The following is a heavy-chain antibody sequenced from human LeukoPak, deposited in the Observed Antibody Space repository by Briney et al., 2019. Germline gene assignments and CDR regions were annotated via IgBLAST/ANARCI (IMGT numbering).Heavy chain of an antibody. CDR2: INHSGST. J-gene: IGHJ5*02. CDR3: ARGLDCSGGSCYSVRESGYNWFDP. Sequence: SETLSLTCAVYGGSFSGYYWSWIRQPPGKGLEWIGEINHSGSTNYNPSLKRRATISVDTSKTQFSLKLSSVTAADTAVYYCARGLDCSGGSCYSVRESGYNWFDPWGQGTLVTVSS. CDR1: GGSFSGYY. D-gene: IGHD2-15*01. V-gene: IGHV4-34*01.